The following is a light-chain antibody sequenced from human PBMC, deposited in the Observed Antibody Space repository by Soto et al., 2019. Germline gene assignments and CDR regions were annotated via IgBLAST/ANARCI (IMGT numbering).Light chain of an antibody. CDR3: ATWDDSLSDLI. CDR1: SSNIETNF. CDR2: DNN. Sequence: QSVLTQPPSVSAAPGQTVTISCSGSSSNIETNFVSWYQQLPGTAPKLLICDNNKRPSGIPDRFSGSTSGTSSTLGIAGLQTGDEAIYYCATWDDSLSDLIFGGGTQLTVL. V-gene: IGLV1-51*01. J-gene: IGLJ2*01.